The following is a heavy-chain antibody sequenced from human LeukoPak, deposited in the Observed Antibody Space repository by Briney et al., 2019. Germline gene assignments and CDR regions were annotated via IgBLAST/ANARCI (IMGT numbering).Heavy chain of an antibody. CDR1: EFAFSGYG. J-gene: IGHJ4*02. CDR3: TRDDRVYCSGGSCYRYYFDY. CDR2: ISSSSTYI. Sequence: GGSLRLSCAASEFAFSGYGMNWVRQAPGKGLEWVSPISSSSTYIYYTDSVKGRFTISRDNAKHSLYLQMNSLRAEDTAVYYCTRDDRVYCSGGSCYRYYFDYWGQGTLVTVSS. V-gene: IGHV3-21*04. D-gene: IGHD2-15*01.